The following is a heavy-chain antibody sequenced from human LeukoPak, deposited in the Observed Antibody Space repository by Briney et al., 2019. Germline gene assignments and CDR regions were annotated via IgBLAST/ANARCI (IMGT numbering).Heavy chain of an antibody. CDR1: GFIFSSYE. CDR2: ISSSGSTI. CDR3: ARDERQQLGGNWFDP. D-gene: IGHD6-13*01. Sequence: GGSLRLSCAASGFIFSSYEMNWVRQAPGKGLEWVSYISSSGSTIYYADSVKGRFTISRDNAKNSLYLQMNSLRAEDTAVYYCARDERQQLGGNWFDPWGQGTLVTVSS. J-gene: IGHJ5*02. V-gene: IGHV3-48*03.